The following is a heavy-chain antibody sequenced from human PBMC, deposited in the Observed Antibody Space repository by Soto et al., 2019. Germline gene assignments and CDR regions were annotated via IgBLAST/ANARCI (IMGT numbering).Heavy chain of an antibody. D-gene: IGHD6-19*01. J-gene: IGHJ3*02. CDR3: ARDGDGGRVAESNAFDI. CDR2: IWYDGSNK. CDR1: GFTFSSYG. Sequence: PGGSLRLSCAASGFTFSSYGMHWVRQAPGKGLEWVAVIWYDGSNKYYADSVKGRFTISRDNSRNTLYLQMNSLRAEDTAVYYCARDGDGGRVAESNAFDIWAQGTMVTVSS. V-gene: IGHV3-33*01.